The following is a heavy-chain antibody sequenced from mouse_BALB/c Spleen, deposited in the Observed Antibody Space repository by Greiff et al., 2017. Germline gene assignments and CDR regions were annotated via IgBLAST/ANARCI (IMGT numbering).Heavy chain of an antibody. CDR3: VYGNYDAMDY. CDR1: GFTFSSFG. D-gene: IGHD2-10*02. J-gene: IGHJ4*01. Sequence: EVQLVESGGGLVQPGGSRKLSCAASGFTFSSFGMHWVRQAPEKGLEWVAYISSGSSTIYYADTVKGRFTISRDNPKNTLFLQMTSLRSEDTAMYYCVYGNYDAMDYWGQGTSVTVSS. CDR2: ISSGSSTI. V-gene: IGHV5-17*02.